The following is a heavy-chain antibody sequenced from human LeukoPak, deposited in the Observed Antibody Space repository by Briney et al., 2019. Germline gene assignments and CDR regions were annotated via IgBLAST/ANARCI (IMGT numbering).Heavy chain of an antibody. CDR3: ARQAYYYDSSGDQRHFDY. D-gene: IGHD3-22*01. V-gene: IGHV4-61*02. CDR1: GGSISSGSYY. Sequence: SETLSLTCTVSGGSISSGSYYWSWIRQPAGKGLEWIGRIYTSGSTNYNPSLKSRVTISVDTSKNQFSLKLSSVTAADTAVYYCARQAYYYDSSGDQRHFDYWGQGTLVTVSS. CDR2: IYTSGST. J-gene: IGHJ4*02.